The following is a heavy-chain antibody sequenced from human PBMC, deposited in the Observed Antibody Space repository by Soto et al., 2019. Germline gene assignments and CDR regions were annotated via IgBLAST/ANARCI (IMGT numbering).Heavy chain of an antibody. D-gene: IGHD5-12*01. CDR1: GGTFSSYA. V-gene: IGHV1-46*01. J-gene: IGHJ4*02. CDR2: INPSGGST. CDR3: ARKFRGYSGYDLGGNYFDY. Sequence: ASVKVSCKASGGTFSSYAISWVRQAPGQGLEWMGIINPSGGSTSYAQKFQGRVTMTRDTSTSTVYMELSSLRSEDTAVYYCARKFRGYSGYDLGGNYFDYWGQGTLVTVSS.